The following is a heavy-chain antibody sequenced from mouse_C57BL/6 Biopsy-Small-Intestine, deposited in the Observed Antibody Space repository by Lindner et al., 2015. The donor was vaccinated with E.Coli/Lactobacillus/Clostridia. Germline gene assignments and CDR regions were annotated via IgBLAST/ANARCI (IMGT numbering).Heavy chain of an antibody. J-gene: IGHJ3*01. V-gene: IGHV1-82*01. CDR2: IYPEDGHT. CDR3: ARVAWFAY. Sequence: VQLQESGPELVKPGAPVKISCKASGYAFSSSWMNWVKQRPGKGLEWIGRIYPEDGHTIYNGKFEGKATLTADKSSNTVYIQLSSLTSEDSAVYFCARVAWFAYWGQGTLVTVSA. CDR1: GYAFSSSW.